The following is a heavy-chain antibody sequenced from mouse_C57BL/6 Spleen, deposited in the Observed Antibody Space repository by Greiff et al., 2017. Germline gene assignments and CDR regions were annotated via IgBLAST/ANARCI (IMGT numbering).Heavy chain of an antibody. Sequence: DVMLVESGEGLVKPGGSLKLSCAASGFTFSSYAMSWVRQTPEKRLEWVAYISSGGDYIYYADTVKGRFTISRDNARNTLYLQMSSLKSEDTAMYYCTRDFTTVVPYAMDYWGQGTSVTVSS. V-gene: IGHV5-9-1*02. D-gene: IGHD1-1*01. CDR2: ISSGGDYI. J-gene: IGHJ4*01. CDR3: TRDFTTVVPYAMDY. CDR1: GFTFSSYA.